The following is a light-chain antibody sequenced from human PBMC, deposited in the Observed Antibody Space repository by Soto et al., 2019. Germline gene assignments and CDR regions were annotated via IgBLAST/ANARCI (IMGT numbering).Light chain of an antibody. J-gene: IGLJ3*02. CDR3: AAWDDSLNCWV. CDR2: TNN. CDR1: SSNIGSNT. Sequence: QSVLTQPPSASGTPGQRVTISCSGSSSNIGSNTVNWYQQVPGTAPKLLIYTNNQRPSGVPDRFSGSKSGTSASLAISGLQSEDEADYYCAAWDDSLNCWVFGGGTKLTVL. V-gene: IGLV1-44*01.